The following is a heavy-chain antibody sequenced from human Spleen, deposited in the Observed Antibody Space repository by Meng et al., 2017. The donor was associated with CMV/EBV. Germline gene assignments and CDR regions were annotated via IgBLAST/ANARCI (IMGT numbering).Heavy chain of an antibody. Sequence: LSLTCAASGFTFDDYGMNWVRQAPGKGLEWVSGISWNSGNMAYGETVKGRFTISRDNAKKSVYLQMNSLRVEDTALYYCTRIGLGFDTWGQGALVTVSS. J-gene: IGHJ5*02. V-gene: IGHV3-9*01. CDR1: GFTFDDYG. CDR2: ISWNSGNM. CDR3: TRIGLGFDT. D-gene: IGHD3-10*01.